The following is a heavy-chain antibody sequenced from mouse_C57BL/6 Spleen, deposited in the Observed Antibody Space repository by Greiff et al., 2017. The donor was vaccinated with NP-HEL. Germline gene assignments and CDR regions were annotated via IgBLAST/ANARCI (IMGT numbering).Heavy chain of an antibody. J-gene: IGHJ2*01. D-gene: IGHD2-5*01. CDR2: IDPEDGET. CDR3: ARGTYYSNGEYYFDY. CDR1: GFNIKDYY. V-gene: IGHV14-2*01. Sequence: EVKLVESGAELVKPGASVKLSCTASGFNIKDYYMHWVKQRTEQGLEWIGRIDPEDGETKYAPKFQGKATITADTSSNTAYLQLSSLTSEDTAVYYCARGTYYSNGEYYFDYWGQGTTLTVSS.